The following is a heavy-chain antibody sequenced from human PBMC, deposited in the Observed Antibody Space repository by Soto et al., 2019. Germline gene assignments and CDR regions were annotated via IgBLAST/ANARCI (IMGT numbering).Heavy chain of an antibody. V-gene: IGHV3-33*01. Sequence: QVQLVESGGDVVQPGRSLRLSCAASGFTFSNYGMHWARQAPGKGLEWVAAILYDGSNKYYADSVKGRFTISRDNSKNTLDLQMNSLRAEDTAVYYCAGGTDYFDYCGQGTLVTVSS. CDR3: AGGTDYFDY. CDR1: GFTFSNYG. CDR2: ILYDGSNK. D-gene: IGHD1-26*01. J-gene: IGHJ4*02.